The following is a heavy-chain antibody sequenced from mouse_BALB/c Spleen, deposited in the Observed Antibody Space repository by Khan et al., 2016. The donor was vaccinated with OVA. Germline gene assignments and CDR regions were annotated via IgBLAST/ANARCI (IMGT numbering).Heavy chain of an antibody. Sequence: VQLKESGGDLVKPGGSLKLSCAASGFTFSTYGMSWVRQTPDKRLEWVATISTGGSYTYYPDSVQGRFTISRDNAKNTLYLQMSSLKSEDTAVFYCASLAYYYDSEGFAYWGQGTLVTVSA. CDR1: GFTFSTYG. CDR3: ASLAYYYDSEGFAY. D-gene: IGHD1-1*01. CDR2: ISTGGSYT. V-gene: IGHV5-6*01. J-gene: IGHJ3*01.